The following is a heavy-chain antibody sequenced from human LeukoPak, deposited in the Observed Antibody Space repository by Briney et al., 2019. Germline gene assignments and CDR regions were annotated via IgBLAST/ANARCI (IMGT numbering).Heavy chain of an antibody. D-gene: IGHD3-3*01. CDR2: ISGSGGST. CDR3: AKGRFFPSYYFDY. J-gene: IGHJ4*02. CDR1: GFTFSSYA. V-gene: IGHV3-23*01. Sequence: PGGSLRLSCAASGFTFSSYAMSWVRQAPGKGLEWVSAISGSGGSTYYADSVKGRFTISRDNSRNTLYLQMNSLRAEDTAVYYCAKGRFFPSYYFDYWGQGTLVTVSS.